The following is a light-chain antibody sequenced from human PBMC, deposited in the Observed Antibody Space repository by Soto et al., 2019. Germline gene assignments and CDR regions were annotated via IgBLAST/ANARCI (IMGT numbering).Light chain of an antibody. V-gene: IGKV4-1*01. CDR1: QSVLYSSNNKNY. Sequence: DIVMTQSPDSLAVSLGERATINCKSSQSVLYSSNNKNYLAWYQQKPGQPPKLLIYWASTRESGVPDRFSGSGSGTDFTLTISSLQAEDVAVYYCQQYYSTPRTFGQGTKVAIK. CDR2: WAS. J-gene: IGKJ1*01. CDR3: QQYYSTPRT.